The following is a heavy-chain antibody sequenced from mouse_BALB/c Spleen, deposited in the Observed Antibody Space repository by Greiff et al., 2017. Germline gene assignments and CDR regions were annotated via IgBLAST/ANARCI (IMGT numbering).Heavy chain of an antibody. V-gene: IGHV1S81*02. CDR3: TREKIYRYDGRDFDY. J-gene: IGHJ2*01. CDR1: GYTFTSYY. Sequence: QVQLQQSGAELVKPGASVKLSCKASGYTFTSYYMYWVKQRPGQGLEWIGGINPSNGGTNFNEKFKSKATLTVDKSSSTAYMQLSSLTSEDSAVYYCTREKIYRYDGRDFDYWGQGTTLTVSS. CDR2: INPSNGGT. D-gene: IGHD2-14*01.